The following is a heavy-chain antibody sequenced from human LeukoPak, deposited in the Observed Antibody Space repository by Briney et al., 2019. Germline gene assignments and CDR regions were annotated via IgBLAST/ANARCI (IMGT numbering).Heavy chain of an antibody. CDR2: IYTSGST. J-gene: IGHJ6*03. CDR1: DGSISSALYY. D-gene: IGHD2-2*01. V-gene: IGHV4-61*02. Sequence: SQTLSLTCTVSDGSISSALYYWSWIRQPAGKGLEWIGRIYTSGSTNYNPSLKSRVTMSVDTSKNQFSLKLSSVTAADTAVYYCAGGSTSAYYYYMDVWGKGATVTVSS. CDR3: AGGSTSAYYYYMDV.